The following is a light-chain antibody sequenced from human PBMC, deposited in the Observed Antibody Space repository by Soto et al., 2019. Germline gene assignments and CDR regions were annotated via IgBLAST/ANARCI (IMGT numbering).Light chain of an antibody. J-gene: IGLJ1*01. CDR3: SSYTSSIFYV. V-gene: IGLV2-14*01. CDR1: SSDVGGYNY. CDR2: DVS. Sequence: QSALTQPASVSGSPGQSITISCTGTSSDVGGYNYVSWYQQHPDKAPKLMIYDVSNRPSGVSNRFSGSKSGNTASLTISGLQAEDEADYYCSSYTSSIFYVFGTGTKVTVL.